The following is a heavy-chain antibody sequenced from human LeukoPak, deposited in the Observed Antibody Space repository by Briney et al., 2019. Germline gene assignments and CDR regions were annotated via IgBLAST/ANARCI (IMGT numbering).Heavy chain of an antibody. CDR2: IDPSDSYT. CDR3: ARHSTYCTNGVRYMADV. CDR1: GYSFTSYW. J-gene: IGHJ6*02. Sequence: PGESLKISCKGSGYSFTSYWISWVRQMPGKGLEWMGRIDPSDSYTNYSPSFQGHVTISADKSISTAYLQWSSLKASDTAMYYCARHSTYCTNGVRYMADVWGQGTTVTVSS. D-gene: IGHD2-8*01. V-gene: IGHV5-10-1*01.